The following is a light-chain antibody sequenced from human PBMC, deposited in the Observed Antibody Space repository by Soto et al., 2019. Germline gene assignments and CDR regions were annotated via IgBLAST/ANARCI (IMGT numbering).Light chain of an antibody. CDR2: DAS. J-gene: IGKJ5*01. V-gene: IGKV1-33*01. CDR3: QQYDNLPLT. CDR1: EDITND. Sequence: TQMTQSPSSLSASVGDRVTITCQASEDITNDLNWYQQRPGKDPKVLIYDASTLETGVPSRFSGSGYGTHFTLTISSLHPEDFAVYYCQQYDNLPLTFGQGTRLE.